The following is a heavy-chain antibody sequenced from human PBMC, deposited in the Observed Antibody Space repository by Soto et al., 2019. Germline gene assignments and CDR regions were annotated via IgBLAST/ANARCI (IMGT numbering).Heavy chain of an antibody. J-gene: IGHJ4*02. CDR2: VNPDGTIT. D-gene: IGHD2-21*01. CDR3: SYETCGDKEF. Sequence: EVQLVESGGDLVQPGGSLRLSCAASGYTFSHYWMHWVRQAPGKGLVWVSRVNPDGTITTYADSVKGRFTISRDNAKNTLYLKMNILGVEATALYYSSYETCGDKEFWGQGPPVPVSS. V-gene: IGHV3-74*01. CDR1: GYTFSHYW.